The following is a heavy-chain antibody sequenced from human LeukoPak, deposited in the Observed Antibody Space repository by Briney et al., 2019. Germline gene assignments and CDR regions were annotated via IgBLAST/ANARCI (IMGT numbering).Heavy chain of an antibody. CDR2: IWYDGSNK. J-gene: IGHJ4*02. V-gene: IGHV3-33*01. CDR1: GFTFSSYG. CDR3: ARGFLGDILTGYQFDY. D-gene: IGHD3-9*01. Sequence: GRSLRLSCAASGFTFSSYGMHWVRQAPGKGLEWVAVIWYDGSNKYYADSVKGRFTISRDNSKNTLYLQMNSLRAEDTAVHYCARGFLGDILTGYQFDYWGQGTLVTVSS.